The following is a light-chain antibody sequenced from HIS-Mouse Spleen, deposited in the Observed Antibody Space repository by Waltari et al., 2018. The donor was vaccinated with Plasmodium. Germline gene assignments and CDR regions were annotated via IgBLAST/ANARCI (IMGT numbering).Light chain of an antibody. CDR1: QSVSSN. V-gene: IGKV3-15*01. CDR3: QQYNNWSFT. Sequence: EIVMTQSPATLYVSPGERATLSCRASQSVSSNLACYQQKPGQAPRLLIYGASTRATGIPARFSGSGSGTEFTLTISSLQSEDFAVYYCQQYNNWSFTFGPGTKVDIK. J-gene: IGKJ3*01. CDR2: GAS.